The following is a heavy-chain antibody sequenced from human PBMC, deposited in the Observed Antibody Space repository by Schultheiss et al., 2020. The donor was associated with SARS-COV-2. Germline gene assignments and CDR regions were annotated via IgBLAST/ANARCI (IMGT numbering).Heavy chain of an antibody. CDR1: GFTFSSYA. D-gene: IGHD5-18*01. V-gene: IGHV3-9*01. CDR2: ISWNSGSI. CDR3: AKAYTAMAKTFDY. Sequence: SLKISCAASGFTFSSYAMSWVRQAPGKGLEWVSGISWNSGSIGYADSVKGRFTISRDNAKNSLYLQMNSLRAEDTALYYCAKAYTAMAKTFDYWGQGTLVTVSS. J-gene: IGHJ4*02.